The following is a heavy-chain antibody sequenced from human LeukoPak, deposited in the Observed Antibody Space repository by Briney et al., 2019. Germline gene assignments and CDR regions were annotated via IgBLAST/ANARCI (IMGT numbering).Heavy chain of an antibody. D-gene: IGHD3-10*01. CDR2: FSYSGDG. V-gene: IGHV4-39*01. CDR1: GASISSGTYS. Sequence: SETLSLTCAVSGASISSGTYSWGWMRQPPGKGPEWIGSFSYSGDGYYNSSLKSRVTISVDTSKNQFSLKLNSVTATDTAVYYCARHYGPWGQGTLVTVSS. J-gene: IGHJ4*02. CDR3: ARHYGP.